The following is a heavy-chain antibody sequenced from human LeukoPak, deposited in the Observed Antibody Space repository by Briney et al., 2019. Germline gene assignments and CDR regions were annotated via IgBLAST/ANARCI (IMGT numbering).Heavy chain of an antibody. V-gene: IGHV3-23*01. CDR1: GFTFSDYA. J-gene: IGHJ3*02. CDR2: ISGSGGLT. D-gene: IGHD6-19*01. CDR3: AQGKDSSGWEALDI. Sequence: GGSLRLSCAASGFTFSDYAMSWVRQAPGKGLEWLSTISGSGGLTYYADSVKGRFTISRDNSKNTLYLQTNSLRADDTAVYYCAQGKDSSGWEALDIWGRGTMVTVSS.